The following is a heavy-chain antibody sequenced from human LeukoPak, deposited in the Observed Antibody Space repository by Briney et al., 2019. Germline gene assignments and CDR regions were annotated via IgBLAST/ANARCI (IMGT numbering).Heavy chain of an antibody. Sequence: SETLSLTCTVSGDSISSGSYYWSWIRQPAGKGLEWIGLVYTTGSTNYNPSLKSGVTISVDTSKNQFSLNLTSVTAADTALYYCARKFDFWGQGTLVTVSS. V-gene: IGHV4-61*02. CDR2: VYTTGST. CDR3: ARKFDF. J-gene: IGHJ4*02. CDR1: GDSISSGSYY.